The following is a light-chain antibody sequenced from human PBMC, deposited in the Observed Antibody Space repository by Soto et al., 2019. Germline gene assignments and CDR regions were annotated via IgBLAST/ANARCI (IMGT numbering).Light chain of an antibody. J-gene: IGKJ4*01. CDR3: QQCFSTPPLT. V-gene: IGKV1-39*01. CDR1: QSISTF. CDR2: GAS. Sequence: DIQMTQSPSSLSASVGDRVTITCRASQSISTFLNWYQQKPGKAPKLLIYGASNLESGVPSTFSGSRSGTDFTLTISSLQPEDFATYYCQQCFSTPPLTFGGGTKVEIK.